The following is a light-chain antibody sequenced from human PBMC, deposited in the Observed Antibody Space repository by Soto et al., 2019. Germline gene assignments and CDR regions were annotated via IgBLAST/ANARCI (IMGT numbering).Light chain of an antibody. CDR1: QSVSSSY. J-gene: IGKJ1*01. CDR3: QQYGSSPRT. CDR2: GAS. V-gene: IGKV3-20*01. Sequence: EIVLTQSPGTLSLSPGERATLSCRASQSVSSSYLAWYQQKPGQAPRLLIYGASSRATGIPDRFSGSGSGTDFTLTISRLEPEDFVVYYCQQYGSSPRTFGQGTKEEI.